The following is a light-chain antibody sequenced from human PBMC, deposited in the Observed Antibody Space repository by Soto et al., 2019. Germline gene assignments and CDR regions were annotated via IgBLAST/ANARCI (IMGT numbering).Light chain of an antibody. J-gene: IGKJ1*01. CDR2: EAS. Sequence: EIVLTQSPATLSLSPGERATLSCRASQDITTYLAWYQHRPGQGPRLLIYEASKRATGIPARFSGSGSGTDFILTISSLQHEDFATYYCQQSYGSLTWTFGQGTRVEIK. V-gene: IGKV3-11*01. CDR1: QDITTY. CDR3: QQSYGSLTWT.